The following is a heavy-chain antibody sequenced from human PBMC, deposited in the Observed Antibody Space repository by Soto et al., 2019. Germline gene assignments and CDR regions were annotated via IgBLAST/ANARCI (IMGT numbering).Heavy chain of an antibody. CDR3: TTDEGTLERRHYYYYMDV. Sequence: EVQLVESGGGLVKPGGSLRLSCAASGFTFSNAWMSWVRQAPGKGLEWVGRIKSKTDGGTTDYAAPVKGRFTISRDDSKNTLYLQMNSLKTEDTAVYYCTTDEGTLERRHYYYYMDVWGKGTTVTVSS. CDR2: IKSKTDGGTT. CDR1: GFTFSNAW. J-gene: IGHJ6*03. V-gene: IGHV3-15*01. D-gene: IGHD1-1*01.